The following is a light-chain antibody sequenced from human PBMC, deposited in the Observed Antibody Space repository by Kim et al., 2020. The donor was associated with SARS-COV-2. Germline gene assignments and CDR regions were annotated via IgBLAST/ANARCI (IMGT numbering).Light chain of an antibody. V-gene: IGKV3-20*01. CDR3: QQHGYSPQT. J-gene: IGKJ1*01. CDR2: DAS. Sequence: FAGERATLAYSASQIVSSRSLAWYQHQPGQAPRLLFHDASSRATGIPDRFSGGGSGTDFTLTISRLEPEDFAVYYCQQHGYSPQTFGQGTKVDIK. CDR1: QIVSSRS.